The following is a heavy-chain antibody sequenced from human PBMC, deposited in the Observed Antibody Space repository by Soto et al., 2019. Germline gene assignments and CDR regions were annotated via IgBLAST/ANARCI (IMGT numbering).Heavy chain of an antibody. CDR3: ARRYSGSYYGAFDI. J-gene: IGHJ3*02. CDR1: GYNFTSYW. D-gene: IGHD1-26*01. V-gene: IGHV5-51*01. CDR2: IDPTDSFT. Sequence: GESLKISCKGSGYNFTSYWIIWVRQMPGKGLEWMGNIDPTDSFTRYSPSFQGQVTISADKSISTAYLQWSSLKASDTAMYYCARRYSGSYYGAFDIWGQGTMVTVSS.